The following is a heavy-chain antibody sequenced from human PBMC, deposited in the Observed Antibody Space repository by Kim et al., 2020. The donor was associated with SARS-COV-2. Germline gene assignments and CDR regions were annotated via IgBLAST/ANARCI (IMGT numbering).Heavy chain of an antibody. CDR2: ISISSTYT. CDR3: ARESRDSKYMSGMDV. CDR1: GFTLGDYY. Sequence: GGSLRLSCAASGFTLGDYYMSWIRQAPGKGLEWLSYISISSTYTNYADSLKGRFTISRDNAKNSVFLDMYSLTVEDTAVYYCARESRDSKYMSGMDVWSQGTTVTVSS. J-gene: IGHJ6*02. D-gene: IGHD4-4*01. V-gene: IGHV3-11*05.